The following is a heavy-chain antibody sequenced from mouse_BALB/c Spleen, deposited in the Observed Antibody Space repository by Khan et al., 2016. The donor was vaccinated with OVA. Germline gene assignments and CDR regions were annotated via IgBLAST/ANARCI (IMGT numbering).Heavy chain of an antibody. D-gene: IGHD2-13*01. J-gene: IGHJ1*01. Sequence: VQLQQSGAELVKPGASVKLSCTASGFNIKDTYIHWVKRRPEQGLEWIGRITPANGNTEYDPKFQGKATMRADTSSNTAYLQLSSLTSGDTAVYYCVRPSCDPRNFDVWGAGTTVTVSS. CDR2: ITPANGNT. CDR3: VRPSCDPRNFDV. CDR1: GFNIKDTY. V-gene: IGHV14-3*02.